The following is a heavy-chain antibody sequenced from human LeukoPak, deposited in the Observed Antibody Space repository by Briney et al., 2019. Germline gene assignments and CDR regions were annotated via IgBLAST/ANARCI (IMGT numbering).Heavy chain of an antibody. D-gene: IGHD6-19*01. CDR3: ARSSGAPRGQWLVPHGGYYFDY. J-gene: IGHJ4*02. CDR2: ISYDGSNK. Sequence: PGRSLRLSCAASGFTFSSYAMHWVRQAPGKGLEWVAVISYDGSNKYYADSVKGRFTISRDNSKNMLYLQMNSLRAEDTAVYYCARSSGAPRGQWLVPHGGYYFDYWGQGTLVTVSS. V-gene: IGHV3-30-3*01. CDR1: GFTFSSYA.